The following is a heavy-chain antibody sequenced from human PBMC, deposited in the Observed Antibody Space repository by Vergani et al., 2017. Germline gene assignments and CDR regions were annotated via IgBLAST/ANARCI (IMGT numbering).Heavy chain of an antibody. CDR3: ASRGTGGSGWYGYDY. V-gene: IGHV3-74*01. D-gene: IGHD6-19*01. CDR2: INSDGSST. Sequence: EVQLVESGGGFVQPGGSLRLSCAASGFTFSSYWMHWVRQAPGKGLVWVSRINSDGSSTSYADSVKGRFTISRDNAKNTLYLQMNSLRAEDTAVYYCASRGTGGSGWYGYDYWGQGTLVTVSS. CDR1: GFTFSSYW. J-gene: IGHJ4*02.